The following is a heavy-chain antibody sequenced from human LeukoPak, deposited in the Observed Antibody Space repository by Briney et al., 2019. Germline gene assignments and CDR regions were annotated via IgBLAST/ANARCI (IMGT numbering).Heavy chain of an antibody. CDR2: IWYDGSNK. Sequence: GGSLRLSCAASGFTFSSYGMHWVRQAPGKGLEWVAVIWYDGSNKYYADSVKGRFTISRDNSKNTLYLQMNSLRAEDTAVYYCARDSTVATFDYWSQGTLVTVSS. D-gene: IGHD4-11*01. CDR1: GFTFSSYG. V-gene: IGHV3-33*01. J-gene: IGHJ4*02. CDR3: ARDSTVATFDY.